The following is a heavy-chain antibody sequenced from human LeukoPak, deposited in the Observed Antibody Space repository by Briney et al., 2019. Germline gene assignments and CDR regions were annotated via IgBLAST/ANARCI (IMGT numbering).Heavy chain of an antibody. CDR1: GGSFSGYY. D-gene: IGHD3-22*01. Sequence: PSETLSLTCAVYGGSFSGYYWSWIRQPPGKGLEWIGEINHSGSTNYNPSLKSRVTISLDTSKNQFSLKLSSVTAADTAVYYCALTVDYDSSGYYYEVQHWGQGTLVTVYS. CDR2: INHSGST. V-gene: IGHV4-34*01. CDR3: ALTVDYDSSGYYYEVQH. J-gene: IGHJ1*01.